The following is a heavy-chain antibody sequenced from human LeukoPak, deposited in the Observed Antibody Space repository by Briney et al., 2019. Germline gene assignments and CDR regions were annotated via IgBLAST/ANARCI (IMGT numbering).Heavy chain of an antibody. CDR1: GFTLSSYW. V-gene: IGHV3-74*01. J-gene: IGHJ3*02. D-gene: IGHD3-10*01. Sequence: GGSLRLSCAASGFTLSSYWMHWVRQAPGKGLVWVSHINRDGSDTNYADSVQGRFTISRDYPKNTLYLQMNSLRAEDTAVYYCAGSVQGGFDIWGQGTMVTVSS. CDR3: AGSVQGGFDI. CDR2: INRDGSDT.